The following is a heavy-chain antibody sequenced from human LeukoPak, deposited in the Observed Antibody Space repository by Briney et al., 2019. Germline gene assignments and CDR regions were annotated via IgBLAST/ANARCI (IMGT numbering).Heavy chain of an antibody. CDR3: ARAVLEELDIVVVPAALDY. CDR2: ISAYNGNT. V-gene: IGHV1-18*01. Sequence: GASVKVSCKASGYTFTSYGISWVRQAPGQGLEWMGWISAYNGNTNYAQKLQGRVTMTTDTSTSTAYMELRSLRSDDTAVYYCARAVLEELDIVVVPAALDYWGQGSLVTVSS. J-gene: IGHJ4*02. CDR1: GYTFTSYG. D-gene: IGHD2-2*03.